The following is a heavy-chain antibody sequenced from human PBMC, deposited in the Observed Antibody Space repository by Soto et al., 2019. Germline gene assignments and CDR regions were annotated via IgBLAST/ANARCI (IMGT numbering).Heavy chain of an antibody. CDR2: TYYRSKWYN. V-gene: IGHV6-1*01. Sequence: SQTLSLTCAISGDSVSSNSAAWNWIRQSPSRGLEWLGRTYYRSKWYNDYAVSVKSRITINPDTSKNQFSLQLNSVIPEDTAVYYCARGEYCSSTSCFPWPYYYYYMDVWGKGTTVTVSS. CDR3: ARGEYCSSTSCFPWPYYYYYMDV. CDR1: GDSVSSNSAA. J-gene: IGHJ6*03. D-gene: IGHD2-2*01.